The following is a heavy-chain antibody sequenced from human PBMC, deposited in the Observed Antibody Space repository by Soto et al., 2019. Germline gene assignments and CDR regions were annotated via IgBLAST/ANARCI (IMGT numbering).Heavy chain of an antibody. CDR2: ISGSGGST. J-gene: IGHJ4*02. CDR3: AKEPTQRYCSGGSCYPEYYFDY. Sequence: GGSLRLSCAASGFTFSSYAMSWVRQAPGKGLEWVSAISGSGGSTYYADSVKGRFTISRDNSKNTLYLQMNSLRAEDTAVYYCAKEPTQRYCSGGSCYPEYYFDYWGQGTLVTVSS. V-gene: IGHV3-23*01. CDR1: GFTFSSYA. D-gene: IGHD2-15*01.